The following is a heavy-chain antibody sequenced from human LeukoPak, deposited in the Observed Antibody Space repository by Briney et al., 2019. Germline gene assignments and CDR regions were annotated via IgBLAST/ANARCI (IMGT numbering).Heavy chain of an antibody. CDR1: GGSISSYY. V-gene: IGHV4-59*08. J-gene: IGHJ4*02. D-gene: IGHD6-13*01. Sequence: SETLSLTCTVSGGSISSYYWSWIRQPPGKGLEWIGYIYYSGSTNYNPSLKSRVTISVDTSKNQFSLKLSSVTAADTAVYYCARQVIAAAGTGNRLDYWGQGTLVTVSS. CDR3: ARQVIAAAGTGNRLDY. CDR2: IYYSGST.